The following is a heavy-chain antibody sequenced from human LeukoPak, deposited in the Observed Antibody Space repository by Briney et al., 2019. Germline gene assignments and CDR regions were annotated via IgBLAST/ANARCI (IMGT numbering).Heavy chain of an antibody. Sequence: SVKVSCKASGGTFSSYAISWVRQAPGQGLERMGRIIPIFGTANYAQKFQGRVTITTDESTSTAYMELSSLRSEDTAVYYCAREKRYSYGTAYYFDYWGQGTLVTVSS. CDR2: IIPIFGTA. D-gene: IGHD5-18*01. J-gene: IGHJ4*02. CDR3: AREKRYSYGTAYYFDY. V-gene: IGHV1-69*05. CDR1: GGTFSSYA.